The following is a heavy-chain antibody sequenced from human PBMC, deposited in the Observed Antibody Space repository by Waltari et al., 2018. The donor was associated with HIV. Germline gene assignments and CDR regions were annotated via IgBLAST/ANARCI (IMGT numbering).Heavy chain of an antibody. CDR3: ARGVNLRCTGDCYSAY. V-gene: IGHV3-49*03. Sequence: EVHLVESGGGLVQPGRSLRLSCQASGFNFGAYAVTWFRQAPGKGLEWVGFIRSKPDGGTRECAASVKGRFTISRDDSKNIAFLQMDSLKIEDTAVYYCARGVNLRCTGDCYSAYWGQGTLVTVPS. CDR2: IRSKPDGGTR. J-gene: IGHJ4*02. CDR1: GFNFGAYA. D-gene: IGHD2-21*02.